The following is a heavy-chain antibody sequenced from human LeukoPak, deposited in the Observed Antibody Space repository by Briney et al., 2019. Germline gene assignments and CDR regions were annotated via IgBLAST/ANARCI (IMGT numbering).Heavy chain of an antibody. CDR2: IIPIFGTA. J-gene: IGHJ4*02. V-gene: IGHV1-69*13. CDR3: ARGSSSGDYTFDY. Sequence: SVKVSCKASGGTFSSYAISWVRQAPGQGLEWMGGIIPIFGTANYAQKFQGRVTITADESTSTAYMELSSLRSEDTAVYYCARGSSSGDYTFDYWGQGTLVAVSS. CDR1: GGTFSSYA. D-gene: IGHD2-21*02.